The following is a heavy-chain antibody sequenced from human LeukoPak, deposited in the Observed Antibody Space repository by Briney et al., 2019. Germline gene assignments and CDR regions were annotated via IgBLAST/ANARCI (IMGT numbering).Heavy chain of an antibody. CDR2: TYTSGTT. V-gene: IGHV4-4*07. J-gene: IGHJ6*03. CDR3: ARESGEIGRSMDV. D-gene: IGHD2-15*01. Sequence: SGTLSLTCFISGGSISSYFWSWVRQPAGKGLEWIGRTYTSGTTNYNTSLMSRLTLSLDTSKNQFSLKLTSVTAADTAVYYCARESGEIGRSMDVWGKGTPVTVSS. CDR1: GGSISSYF.